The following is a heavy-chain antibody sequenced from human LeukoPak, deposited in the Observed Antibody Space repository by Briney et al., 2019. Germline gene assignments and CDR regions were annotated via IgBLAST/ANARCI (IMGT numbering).Heavy chain of an antibody. CDR1: GYTFTSYG. D-gene: IGHD3-10*01. V-gene: IGHV1-18*01. CDR3: ARVAPRPMVQGVIVY. CDR2: ISAYNGNT. Sequence: GASVKVSCKASGYTFTSYGISWVRQAPGQGLEWMGWISAYNGNTNYAQKLQGRVTMTTDTSTSTAYMELRSLRSDDTAVYYCARVAPRPMVQGVIVYWGQGTLATVSS. J-gene: IGHJ4*02.